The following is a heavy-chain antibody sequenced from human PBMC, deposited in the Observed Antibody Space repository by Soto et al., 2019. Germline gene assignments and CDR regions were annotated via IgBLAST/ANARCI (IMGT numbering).Heavy chain of an antibody. CDR3: ARDRKQLVVYYYYYYGMDV. D-gene: IGHD6-6*01. CDR2: IDYSGRT. V-gene: IGHV4-38-2*02. CDR1: GYLISSGYY. Sequence: SETLSLTCSVSGYLISSGYYWGWIRQTPGKGLEWLGSIDYSGRTYYNPSLKSRVSTSVDLFKNQFSLKLSSVTAADTAVYYCARDRKQLVVYYYYYYGMDVWGQGTTVTVSS. J-gene: IGHJ6*02.